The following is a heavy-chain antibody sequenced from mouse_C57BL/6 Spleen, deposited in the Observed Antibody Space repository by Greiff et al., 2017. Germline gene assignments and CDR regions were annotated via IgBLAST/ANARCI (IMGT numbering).Heavy chain of an antibody. CDR3: ARRGYFLGDY. J-gene: IGHJ2*01. Sequence: VKLQESGAELVRPGTSVKVSCKASGYAFTNYLIEWVKQRPGQGLEWIGVINPGSGGTNYNEKFKGKATLTADKSSSTAYMQLSSLTSEDSAVYFCARRGYFLGDYWGQGTTLTVSS. CDR1: GYAFTNYL. V-gene: IGHV1-54*01. CDR2: INPGSGGT.